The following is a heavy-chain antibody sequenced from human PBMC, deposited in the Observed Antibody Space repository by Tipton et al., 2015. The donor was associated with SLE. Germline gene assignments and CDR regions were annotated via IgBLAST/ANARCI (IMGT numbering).Heavy chain of an antibody. CDR2: IWYDGSRK. CDR3: ARDIGYTGWFGP. V-gene: IGHV3-33*08. Sequence: SLRLSCAASGFTFSSYSMNWVRQAPGKGLEWVALIWYDGSRKYYADSVQGRFTISRDNSKNTLYLQMNSLRAGDTAVYYCARDIGYTGWFGPWGQGTLVTVSS. J-gene: IGHJ5*02. CDR1: GFTFSSYS. D-gene: IGHD5-24*01.